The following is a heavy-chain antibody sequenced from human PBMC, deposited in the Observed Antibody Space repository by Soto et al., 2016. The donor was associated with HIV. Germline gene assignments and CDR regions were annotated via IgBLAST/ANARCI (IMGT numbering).Heavy chain of an antibody. V-gene: IGHV3-74*02. D-gene: IGHD3-9*01. CDR1: GFSLRFYA. J-gene: IGHJ5*02. Sequence: EVQLLESGGGLVKPGGSLRLSCAASGFSLRFYAMNWVRQAPGKGLVWVSRINSDGSSTTYADSVKGRFTISRDNVKNTLYLQMNSLRADDTAVYYCARGNILTGYYRNEYNWFDPWGQGTLVTVSS. CDR2: INSDGSST. CDR3: ARGNILTGYYRNEYNWFDP.